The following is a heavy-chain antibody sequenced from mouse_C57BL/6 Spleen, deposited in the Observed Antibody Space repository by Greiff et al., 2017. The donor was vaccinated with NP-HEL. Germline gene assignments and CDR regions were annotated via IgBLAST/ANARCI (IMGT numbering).Heavy chain of an antibody. J-gene: IGHJ1*03. Sequence: VKLVESGPGLVAPSQSLSITCTVSGFSLTSYAISWVRQPPGKGLEWLGVIWTGGGTNYNSALKSRLSISKDNSKSQVFLKMNSLQTDDTARYYCARISYYGSSYVGWYFDVWGTGTTVTVSS. CDR2: IWTGGGT. V-gene: IGHV2-9-1*01. D-gene: IGHD1-1*01. CDR3: ARISYYGSSYVGWYFDV. CDR1: GFSLTSYA.